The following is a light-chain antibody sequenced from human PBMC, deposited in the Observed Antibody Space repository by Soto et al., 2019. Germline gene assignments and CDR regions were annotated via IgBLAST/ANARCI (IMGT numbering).Light chain of an antibody. V-gene: IGKV1-39*01. Sequence: DIQMTQSPSSLSASVGDRVTIACPASQDIGNSLNWFQQKPGEAPKLLIQAASSLQSGVPSRFSGSGSGTDFTLTINSLQPEDFAVYYCQQSYSAPVTFGQGTKL. CDR1: QDIGNS. J-gene: IGKJ2*01. CDR3: QQSYSAPVT. CDR2: AAS.